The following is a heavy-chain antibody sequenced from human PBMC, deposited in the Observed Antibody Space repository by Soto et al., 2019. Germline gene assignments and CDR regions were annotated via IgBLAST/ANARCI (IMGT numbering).Heavy chain of an antibody. CDR1: GGPFTTFG. J-gene: IGHJ4*02. CDR3: ASTRQRRPVVYVYY. CDR2: IIPKYGTT. D-gene: IGHD3-10*02. Sequence: QVQLMQSGAEVTKPGASVKVSCTASGGPFTTFGISWVRQAPGQGLEWMGGIIPKYGTTNYARRLQGRVTITADESTTTAYLELSSLRHDDKAIYYCASTRQRRPVVYVYYWGQGTPISVTS. V-gene: IGHV1-69*01.